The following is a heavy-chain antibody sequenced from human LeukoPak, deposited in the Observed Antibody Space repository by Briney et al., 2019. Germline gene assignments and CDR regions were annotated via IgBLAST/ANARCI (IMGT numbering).Heavy chain of an antibody. D-gene: IGHD6-13*01. CDR2: IYGADAA. V-gene: IGHV3-66*02. CDR1: GFNVSTNY. Sequence: GGSLRLSCAASGFNVSTNYMTWLRQAPGKGREGVSLIYGADAAYYAESVRGRFMISRDHLKNTLFLQMNSLRVEDTAVYYCVTSTGQQFIPYDYWGQGTHVTVSS. J-gene: IGHJ4*02. CDR3: VTSTGQQFIPYDY.